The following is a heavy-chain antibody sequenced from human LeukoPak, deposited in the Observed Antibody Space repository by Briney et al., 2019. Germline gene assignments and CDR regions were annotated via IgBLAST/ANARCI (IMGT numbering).Heavy chain of an antibody. J-gene: IGHJ4*02. CDR2: IIPIFGTA. D-gene: IGHD4-23*01. V-gene: IGHV1-69*05. CDR3: ARDLDDPGAHGGNY. Sequence: SVKVSCKASGGTFSSYAISWVRQAPGQGLEWMGRIIPIFGTANYAQKFQGRVTITTDESTSTAYMELSSLRSDDTAVYYCARDLDDPGAHGGNYWGQGTLVTVSS. CDR1: GGTFSSYA.